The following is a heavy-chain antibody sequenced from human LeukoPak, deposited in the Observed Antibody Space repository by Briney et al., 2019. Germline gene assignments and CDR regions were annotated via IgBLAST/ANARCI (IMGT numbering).Heavy chain of an antibody. Sequence: PGGSLRLSCAASGFTFSSYSMNWVRQAPGKGLEWVSYISSSSSTIYYADSVKGRFTISRDNAKNSLYLQMNSLRAEDTAVYYCARDSGGSTHLVLGDFDYWGQGTLVTVSS. J-gene: IGHJ4*02. V-gene: IGHV3-48*01. CDR3: ARDSGGSTHLVLGDFDY. CDR1: GFTFSSYS. CDR2: ISSSSSTI. D-gene: IGHD2-2*01.